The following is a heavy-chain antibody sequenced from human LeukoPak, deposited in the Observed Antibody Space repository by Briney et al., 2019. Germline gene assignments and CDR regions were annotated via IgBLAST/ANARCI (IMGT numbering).Heavy chain of an antibody. D-gene: IGHD5-18*01. V-gene: IGHV4-39*07. J-gene: IGHJ4*02. Sequence: SETLSLTCTVSGGSITSSSYYWGWIRQPPGKGLEWIGSIYYSGSTHYSPSLKSRVTISVDMSKNQFSLKLSSVTAAGTAIYYCARDASRIQLWPLWGQGTLVTVSS. CDR3: ARDASRIQLWPL. CDR1: GGSITSSSYY. CDR2: IYYSGST.